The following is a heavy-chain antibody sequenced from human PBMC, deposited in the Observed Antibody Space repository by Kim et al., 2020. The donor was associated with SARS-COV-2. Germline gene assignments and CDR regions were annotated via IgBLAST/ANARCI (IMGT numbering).Heavy chain of an antibody. Sequence: GGSLRLSCAASGFTFSSYGMHWVRQAPGKGLEWVAVISYDGSNKYYADSVKGRFTISRDNSKNTLYLQMNSLRAEDTAVYYCAPNLGAVYSSSWRAFDYWGQGTLVTVSS. CDR3: APNLGAVYSSSWRAFDY. J-gene: IGHJ4*02. D-gene: IGHD6-13*01. CDR2: ISYDGSNK. V-gene: IGHV3-30*03. CDR1: GFTFSSYG.